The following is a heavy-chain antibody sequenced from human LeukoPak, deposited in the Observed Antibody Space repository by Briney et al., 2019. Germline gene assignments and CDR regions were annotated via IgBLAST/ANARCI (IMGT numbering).Heavy chain of an antibody. CDR1: GGSIGNYY. CDR3: ARHYGLGSIGLLRWFDP. J-gene: IGHJ5*02. V-gene: IGHV4-59*01. CDR2: IYYSGST. D-gene: IGHD3-10*01. Sequence: SETLSLTCSVSGGSIGNYYWTAIRQPPGKGLEWIGYIYYSGSTNYNPSLKSRVTISVDTSKNQFSLKLSSVTAADKAVYCCARHYGLGSIGLLRWFDPWGKGTLVTVSS.